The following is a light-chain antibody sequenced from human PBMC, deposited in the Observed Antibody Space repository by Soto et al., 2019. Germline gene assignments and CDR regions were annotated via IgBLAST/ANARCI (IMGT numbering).Light chain of an antibody. J-gene: IGLJ1*01. V-gene: IGLV1-51*02. Sequence: QSVLTQPPSVSAAPGQKVTIFCSGSSSNIGNNYVSWYQQLPGTAPKLLIYENNKRPSGIPDRFSGSKSGTSATLGITGLQTGDEADYYCGTWDSSLSAGGAFGTGTKVTVL. CDR1: SSNIGNNY. CDR3: GTWDSSLSAGGA. CDR2: ENN.